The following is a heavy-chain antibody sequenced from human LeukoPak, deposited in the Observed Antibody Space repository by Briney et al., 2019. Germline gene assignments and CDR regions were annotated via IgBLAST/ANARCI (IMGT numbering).Heavy chain of an antibody. V-gene: IGHV3-33*06. D-gene: IGHD1-1*01. CDR2: IWHDGSEK. Sequence: GGSLRLSCAASGFTFSDYGMHWVRQAPGEGLEWVAVIWHDGSEKYYGDSVKGRFTISRDDSKNTLHLQMNSLRAEDTAVYYCAKVRGTATYYYYGMDVWGQGTTVTVSS. CDR1: GFTFSDYG. CDR3: AKVRGTATYYYYGMDV. J-gene: IGHJ6*02.